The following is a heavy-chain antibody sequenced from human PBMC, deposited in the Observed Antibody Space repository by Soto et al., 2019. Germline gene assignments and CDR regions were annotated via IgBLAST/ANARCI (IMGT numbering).Heavy chain of an antibody. V-gene: IGHV4-31*03. Sequence: PSETLSLTCTVSGGSISSGGYYWSWIRQHPGKGLEWIGYIYYSGSTYYNPSLKSRVTISVDTSKNQFSLKLSSVTAADTAVYYCARTSNDYSNHIWFDPWGQGTLVTVSS. CDR1: GGSISSGGYY. CDR2: IYYSGST. CDR3: ARTSNDYSNHIWFDP. J-gene: IGHJ5*02. D-gene: IGHD4-4*01.